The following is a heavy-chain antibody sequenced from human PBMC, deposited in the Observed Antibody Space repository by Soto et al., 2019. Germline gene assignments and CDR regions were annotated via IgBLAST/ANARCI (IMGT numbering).Heavy chain of an antibody. CDR1: GGSVSSGSYY. D-gene: IGHD2-2*02. J-gene: IGHJ5*02. V-gene: IGHV4-61*01. CDR2: IYYSGST. Sequence: SETLSLTCTVSGGSVSSGSYYWSWIRQPPGKGLEWIGYIYYSGSTNYNPSLKSRVTISVDTSKNQFSLKLSSVTAADTAVYYCARVLLYSASGRGWFDPWGQGTLVTVSS. CDR3: ARVLLYSASGRGWFDP.